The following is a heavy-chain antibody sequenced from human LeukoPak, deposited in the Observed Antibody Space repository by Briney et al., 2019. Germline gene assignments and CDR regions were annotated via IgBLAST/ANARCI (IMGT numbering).Heavy chain of an antibody. CDR1: GFSFSSYA. Sequence: GGSLRLSCAASGFSFSSYAMSWVRQAPGKGLEWVSSISGSGDNTYYAESVKGRFTISRDNSKNTLFLQMDSLRAEDTAVFYCAKRSGYTTGWFFDFWGQGTLVTVSS. CDR3: AKRSGYTTGWFFDF. V-gene: IGHV3-23*01. J-gene: IGHJ4*02. D-gene: IGHD6-19*01. CDR2: ISGSGDNT.